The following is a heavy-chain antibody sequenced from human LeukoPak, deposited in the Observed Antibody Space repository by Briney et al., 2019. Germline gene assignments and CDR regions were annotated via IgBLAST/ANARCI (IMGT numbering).Heavy chain of an antibody. J-gene: IGHJ4*02. Sequence: PSETLSLTCAVSGYSISSGYYWGWIRQPPGKGLEWIGSIYHSGSTYYNPSLKSRVTISVDTSKNQFSLKLSSVTAADTAVYYCARREGATMIDYFDYWGQGTLVTVSS. V-gene: IGHV4-38-2*01. CDR3: ARREGATMIDYFDY. CDR1: GYSISSGYY. D-gene: IGHD1-26*01. CDR2: IYHSGST.